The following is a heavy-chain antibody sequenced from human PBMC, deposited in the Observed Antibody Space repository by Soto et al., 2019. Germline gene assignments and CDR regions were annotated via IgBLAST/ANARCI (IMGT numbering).Heavy chain of an antibody. Sequence: PGESLKISCTGVGYSFTSYCIGLVLQMPGKGLEWMGIIYPGDSDTRYSPSFQGQVTISADKSITTAYLQWSSLKASDTAMYYCARGYCTTTICDPWFDPWGQGTLVTVSS. D-gene: IGHD2-2*01. J-gene: IGHJ5*02. CDR3: ARGYCTTTICDPWFDP. V-gene: IGHV5-51*01. CDR1: GYSFTSYC. CDR2: IYPGDSDT.